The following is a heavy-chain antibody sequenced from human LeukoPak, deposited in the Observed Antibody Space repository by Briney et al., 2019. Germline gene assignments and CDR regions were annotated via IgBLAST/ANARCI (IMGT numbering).Heavy chain of an antibody. CDR1: GFTFSSYA. D-gene: IGHD2-21*02. Sequence: GGSLRLSCAASGFTFSSYAMHWVRQAPGKGLEWVSVIYSGGSTHYADSVKGRFTISRDNSKNTLYLQMNSLRAEDTAVYYCAREGVVTAPEAYYYYGMDVWGQGTTVTVSS. CDR2: IYSGGST. CDR3: AREGVVTAPEAYYYYGMDV. J-gene: IGHJ6*02. V-gene: IGHV3-53*01.